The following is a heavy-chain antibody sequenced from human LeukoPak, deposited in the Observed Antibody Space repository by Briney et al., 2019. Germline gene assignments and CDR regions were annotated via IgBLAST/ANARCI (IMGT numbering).Heavy chain of an antibody. CDR3: ARSYYDSSGMDGGAFDY. CDR1: GGSISSGGYY. CDR2: IYHSGST. V-gene: IGHV4-30-2*01. D-gene: IGHD3-22*01. Sequence: PSQTLSPTCTVSGGSISSGGYYWSWIRQPPGKGLEWIVYIYHSGSTYYNPSLKSRVTISVDRSKNQFSLKLSSVTAADTAVYYCARSYYDSSGMDGGAFDYWGQGTLVTVSS. J-gene: IGHJ4*02.